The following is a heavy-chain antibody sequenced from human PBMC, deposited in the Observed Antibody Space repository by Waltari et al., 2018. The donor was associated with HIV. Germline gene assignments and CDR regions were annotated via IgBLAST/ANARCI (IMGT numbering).Heavy chain of an antibody. D-gene: IGHD3-10*01. CDR2: MNPKSGNR. Sequence: QALLVQSGADVKKPGASVRVSCKASGYSFNDYDINWVRQAPGQGLEWMGWMNPKSGNRGYARNLRDRVTMTRNSSITTAYLEVSSLTSGDTAMYYCTRGRGSGKFGDYFDFWGQGTMVTVSS. J-gene: IGHJ4*02. V-gene: IGHV1-8*02. CDR1: GYSFNDYD. CDR3: TRGRGSGKFGDYFDF.